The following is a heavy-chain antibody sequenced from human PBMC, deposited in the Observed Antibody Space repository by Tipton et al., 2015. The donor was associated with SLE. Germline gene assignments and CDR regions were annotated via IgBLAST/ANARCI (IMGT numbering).Heavy chain of an antibody. CDR2: IYPGDSDT. D-gene: IGHD6-19*01. J-gene: IGHJ2*01. Sequence: QLVQSGAEVKKPGESLRITCKGSGYSFTSYWISWVRQMPGKGLEWMGIIYPGDSDTRYSPSFQGQVTISADKSISTAYLQWSSLKASDTAMYYCARRYGSGSYDGWYFDLWGRGTLVTVSS. CDR1: GYSFTSYW. CDR3: ARRYGSGSYDGWYFDL. V-gene: IGHV5-51*01.